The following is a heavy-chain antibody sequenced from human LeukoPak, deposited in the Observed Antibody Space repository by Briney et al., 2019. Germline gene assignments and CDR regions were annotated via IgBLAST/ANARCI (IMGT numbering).Heavy chain of an antibody. CDR1: GDSISYFY. J-gene: IGHJ4*02. V-gene: IGHV4-4*07. CDR3: ARDGVVTMELDY. CDR2: IYPSGNT. Sequence: SETLSLTCSVSGDSISYFYWSWIRQPAGKGLEWIGRIYPSGNTNYNPSLKSRVTISLDTSKNQFSLILRSVTATDTAMYYCARDGVVTMELDYWGQGILVTVSS. D-gene: IGHD4/OR15-4a*01.